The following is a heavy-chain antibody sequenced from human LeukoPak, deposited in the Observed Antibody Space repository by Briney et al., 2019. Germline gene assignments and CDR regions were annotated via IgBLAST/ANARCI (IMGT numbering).Heavy chain of an antibody. J-gene: IGHJ4*02. D-gene: IGHD6-13*01. V-gene: IGHV4-34*01. Sequence: PSETLSLTCAVYGGSFSGYYWSWIRQPPGKGLEWIGEINHSGSTNYNPSLKSRVTISVDTSKNQFSLKLSSVTAADTAVYYCAREGLAAATNDYWGQGTLVTVSS. CDR2: INHSGST. CDR3: AREGLAAATNDY. CDR1: GGSFSGYY.